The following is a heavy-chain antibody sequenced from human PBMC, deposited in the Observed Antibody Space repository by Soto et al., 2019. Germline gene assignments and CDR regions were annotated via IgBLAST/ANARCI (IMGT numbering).Heavy chain of an antibody. Sequence: QVQLVESGGGVVQPGRSLRLSCAASGFTFSTYAMHWVRQAPGKGLEWVSLISYDGGNKYYADSVKGRFTISRDNSKNTLYLQMNSLRTDDTAVYYCASAYGDYYFDYWGQGTLVTVSS. CDR2: ISYDGGNK. CDR1: GFTFSTYA. CDR3: ASAYGDYYFDY. J-gene: IGHJ4*02. V-gene: IGHV3-30-3*01. D-gene: IGHD4-17*01.